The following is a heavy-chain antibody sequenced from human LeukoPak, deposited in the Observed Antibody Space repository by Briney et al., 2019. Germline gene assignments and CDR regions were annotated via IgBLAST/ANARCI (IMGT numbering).Heavy chain of an antibody. Sequence: ETLSLTCTVSGGSISSSSYYWGWIRQPPGKGLEWIGSIYYSGSTYYNPSLKSRVTISVDTSKNQFSLKLRSVTAADTAVYYCAGGAFDIWGQGTMVTVSS. CDR2: IYYSGST. D-gene: IGHD3-16*01. CDR1: GGSISSSSYY. CDR3: AGGAFDI. V-gene: IGHV4-39*01. J-gene: IGHJ3*02.